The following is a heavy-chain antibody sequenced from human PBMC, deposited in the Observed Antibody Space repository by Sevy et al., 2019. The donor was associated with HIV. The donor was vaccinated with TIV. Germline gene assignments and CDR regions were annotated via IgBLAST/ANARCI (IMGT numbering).Heavy chain of an antibody. CDR3: VRTAGLTGSYEY. D-gene: IGHD3-9*01. CDR2: ISFNGNHE. V-gene: IGHV3-30-3*01. CDR1: GFTFTNFP. Sequence: GGSLRHFCAASGFTFTNFPMHWVRQAPGRGLEWVAVISFNGNHEFYADSVKGRFTISRDNSKSTLYLQMNSLRREDTAVYYCVRTAGLTGSYEYWGQGTQVTVSS. J-gene: IGHJ4*02.